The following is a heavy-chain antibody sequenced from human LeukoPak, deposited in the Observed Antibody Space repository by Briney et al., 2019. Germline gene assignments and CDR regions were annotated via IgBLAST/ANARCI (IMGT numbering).Heavy chain of an antibody. Sequence: GGSLRLSCAASGFTFNTYWMYWVRQAPGTGLVWVSHINSDGSIVNYGDSVKGRFTISRDNAKNTLYLQMNSLRADDTALYFCSRGRNWDDGDYWGQGTLVTVSS. CDR1: GFTFNTYW. D-gene: IGHD1-1*01. CDR2: INSDGSIV. CDR3: SRGRNWDDGDY. V-gene: IGHV3-74*01. J-gene: IGHJ4*02.